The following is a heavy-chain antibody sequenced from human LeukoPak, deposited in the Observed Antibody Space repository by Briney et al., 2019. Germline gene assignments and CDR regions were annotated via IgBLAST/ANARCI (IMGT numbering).Heavy chain of an antibody. D-gene: IGHD3-3*01. CDR1: GYTFTSYG. V-gene: IGHV1-46*01. CDR2: INPSGGST. CDR3: ARDQADSDFWSGYYDY. J-gene: IGHJ4*02. Sequence: GASVKVSCKASGYTFTSYGISWVRQAPGQGLEWMGIINPSGGSTSYAQKFQGRVTMTRDTSTSTVYMELSSLRSEDTAVYYCARDQADSDFWSGYYDYWGQGTLVTVSS.